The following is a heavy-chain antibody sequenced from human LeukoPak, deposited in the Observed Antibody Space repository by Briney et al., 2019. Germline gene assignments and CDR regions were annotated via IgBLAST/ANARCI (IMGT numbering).Heavy chain of an antibody. V-gene: IGHV3-23*01. Sequence: ETLSLTCAVSGYSISSGYYWGWIRQPPGKGLEWVSAISGSGGSTYYADSVKGRFTISRDNSKNTLYLQMNSLRAEDTAVYYCAKARDCGGDCYKYFQHWGQGTLVTVSS. J-gene: IGHJ1*01. CDR2: ISGSGGST. D-gene: IGHD2-21*01. CDR3: AKARDCGGDCYKYFQH. CDR1: GYSISSGYY.